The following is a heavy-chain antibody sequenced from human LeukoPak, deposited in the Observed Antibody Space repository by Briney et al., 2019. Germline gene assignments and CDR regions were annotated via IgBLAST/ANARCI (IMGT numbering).Heavy chain of an antibody. CDR3: TRVECSDGSCYTFDY. V-gene: IGHV4-39*07. CDR1: GGSISSGGYF. CDR2: IHYSGST. Sequence: SETLSLTCSVSGGSISSGGYFWSWIRQPPGKGLEWIGSIHYSGSTYYSPSLKSRVTISVDTSKNQFSLKLRSVTAADTAVYYCTRVECSDGSCYTFDYWGQGTLVIVSS. D-gene: IGHD2-15*01. J-gene: IGHJ4*02.